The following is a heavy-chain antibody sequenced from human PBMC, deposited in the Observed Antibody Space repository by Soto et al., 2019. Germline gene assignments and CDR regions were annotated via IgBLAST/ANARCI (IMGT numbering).Heavy chain of an antibody. CDR1: GFTFSSYG. CDR2: ISYDGSNK. J-gene: IGHJ6*02. V-gene: IGHV3-30*18. D-gene: IGHD5-18*01. CDR3: AKGQLYGYSYGYGMDV. Sequence: PGGSLRLSCAASGFTFSSYGMHWVRQAPGKGLEWVAVISYDGSNKYYADSVKGRFTISRDNSKNTLYLQMNSLRAEDTAVYYCAKGQLYGYSYGYGMDVWGQGTTVTVSS.